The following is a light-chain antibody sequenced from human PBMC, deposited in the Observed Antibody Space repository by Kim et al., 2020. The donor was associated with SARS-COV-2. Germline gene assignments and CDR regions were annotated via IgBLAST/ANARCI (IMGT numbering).Light chain of an antibody. CDR2: KAS. J-gene: IGKJ1*01. Sequence: DIQMTQSPSPLSASVGDRVTITCRASQSISSWLAWYQQKPGKAPKLLIYKASSLESGVPSRFSGSGSGTEFTLTISSLQPDDFATYYCQQYNSYSPWTFGQGTKVDIK. CDR1: QSISSW. V-gene: IGKV1-5*03. CDR3: QQYNSYSPWT.